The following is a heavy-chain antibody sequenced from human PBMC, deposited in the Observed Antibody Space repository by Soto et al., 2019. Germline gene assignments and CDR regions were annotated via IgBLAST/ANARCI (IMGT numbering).Heavy chain of an antibody. CDR1: GYTFTSYG. D-gene: IGHD6-13*01. Sequence: QVQLVQSGAEVKKPGASVKVSCKASGYTFTSYGISWVRQAPGQGLEWMGWISPYNGNTNDAQQLQGRVTMTPVTSTSTAYMEQRSLRSDDTAVYYCARDDAAKASDPWGQGILVTVSS. V-gene: IGHV1-18*01. CDR2: ISPYNGNT. J-gene: IGHJ5*02. CDR3: ARDDAAKASDP.